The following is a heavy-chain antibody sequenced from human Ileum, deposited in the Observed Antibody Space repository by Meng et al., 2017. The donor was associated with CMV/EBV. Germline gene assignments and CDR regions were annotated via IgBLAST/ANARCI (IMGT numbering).Heavy chain of an antibody. V-gene: IGHV3-7*01. CDR3: ARDYCSGTACHDVFDI. J-gene: IGHJ3*02. CDR1: GFTFSTYY. Sequence: GGSLRLSCAASGFTFSTYYMSWVRQAPGKGLEWVANIKQDGIEKYYVYSVKGRFTISRDNAKNSLYLQMNSLRGEDTALYYCARDYCSGTACHDVFDIWGQGTMVTVSS. D-gene: IGHD2-2*01. CDR2: IKQDGIEK.